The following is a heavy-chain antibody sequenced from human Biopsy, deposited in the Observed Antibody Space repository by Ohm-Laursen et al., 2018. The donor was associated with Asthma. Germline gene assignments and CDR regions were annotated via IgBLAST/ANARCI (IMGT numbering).Heavy chain of an antibody. CDR3: ARKAGSCISRTCYSLDF. CDR1: GGTFNTYV. D-gene: IGHD2-2*01. V-gene: IGHV1-69*13. CDR2: INSVFGTT. J-gene: IGHJ4*02. Sequence: SVKVSCKSFGGTFNTYVIGWVRQAPGQGLEWMGGINSVFGTTTYPQKFQDRVTITADDSTSTVCMELSSLRSEDTAVYYCARKAGSCISRTCYSLDFWGQGTLVTVSS.